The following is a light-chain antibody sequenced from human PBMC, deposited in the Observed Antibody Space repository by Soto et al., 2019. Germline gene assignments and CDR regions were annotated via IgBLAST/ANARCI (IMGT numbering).Light chain of an antibody. CDR3: AAWYDSLSGWV. CDR1: SSNIGSNS. CDR2: SNN. V-gene: IGLV1-47*02. J-gene: IGLJ3*02. Sequence: QSVLTQPPSASGTPGQRVTISCSGSSSNIGSNSVYWYQQFPGTAPKLLTYSNNQRPSGVPDRFSGSKSGTSASLAISGLRSEYEADYYCAAWYDSLSGWVFGGGTKVTV.